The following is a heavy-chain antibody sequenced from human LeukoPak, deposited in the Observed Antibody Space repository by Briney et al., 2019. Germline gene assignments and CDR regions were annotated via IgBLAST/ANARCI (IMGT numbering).Heavy chain of an antibody. CDR1: GFTFSSYA. D-gene: IGHD6-13*01. CDR2: IRGSGGST. CDR3: AKGRVAAASAGSY. J-gene: IGHJ4*02. V-gene: IGHV3-23*01. Sequence: GGSLRLSCAASGFTFSSYAMSCVRQAPGKGREWVSAIRGSGGSTYYADSVKGRFTISRDNSKNTLYLQMNSLRAEDTAVYYCAKGRVAAASAGSYWGQGTLVTVSS.